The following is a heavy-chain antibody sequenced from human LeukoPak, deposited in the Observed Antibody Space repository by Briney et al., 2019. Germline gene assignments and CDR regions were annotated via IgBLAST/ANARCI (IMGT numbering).Heavy chain of an antibody. J-gene: IGHJ4*02. CDR1: GFTFSSYA. V-gene: IGHV3-23*01. CDR3: AKGLYSSGWYNFDY. D-gene: IGHD6-19*01. Sequence: GGPLRLSCAASGFTFSSYAMSWVRQAPGKGLEWVSAISGSGGSTYYADSVKGRFTISRDNSKNTLYLQMNSLRAGDTAVYYCAKGLYSSGWYNFDYWGQGTLVTVSS. CDR2: ISGSGGST.